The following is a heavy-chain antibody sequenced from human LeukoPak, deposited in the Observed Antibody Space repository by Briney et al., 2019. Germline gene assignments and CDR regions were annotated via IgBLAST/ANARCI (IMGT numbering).Heavy chain of an antibody. J-gene: IGHJ6*02. CDR3: ARGFCSGGSCYSGFYYYGMDV. CDR2: LSYDGSNK. Sequence: PGRSLRLSCAASGFTFSSYAMHWVRQAPGKGLGWVAVLSYDGSNKYDAASVKGRFTISRDNSENTLYLQMNSLRAEDTAVYYCARGFCSGGSCYSGFYYYGMDVWGQGTTVTVSS. CDR1: GFTFSSYA. V-gene: IGHV3-30-3*01. D-gene: IGHD2-15*01.